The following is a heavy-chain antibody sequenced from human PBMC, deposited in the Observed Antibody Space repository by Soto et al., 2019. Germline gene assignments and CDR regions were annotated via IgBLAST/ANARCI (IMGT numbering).Heavy chain of an antibody. Sequence: QVQLVQSGAEVKKPGSSVKVSCKASGGTFSSYTISWVRQAPGQGLEWMGRIIPILGIANYAQKFQGRVTITADKSTSTAYMELSSLRSEDTAVYYCASGLTGYCSGGSCGAGFQHWGQGTLVTVSS. V-gene: IGHV1-69*02. D-gene: IGHD2-15*01. CDR2: IIPILGIA. CDR1: GGTFSSYT. J-gene: IGHJ1*01. CDR3: ASGLTGYCSGGSCGAGFQH.